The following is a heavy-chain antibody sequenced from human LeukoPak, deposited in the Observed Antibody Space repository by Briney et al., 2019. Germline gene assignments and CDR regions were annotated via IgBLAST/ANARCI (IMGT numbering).Heavy chain of an antibody. J-gene: IGHJ2*01. CDR1: GFTFSSYN. V-gene: IGHV3-48*01. CDR3: ASYRYFDL. CDR2: ISSSSSTI. Sequence: GGSLRLSCAASGFTFSSYNMNWVRPAPGKGLEWVSYISSSSSTIYYAASVKGRFTISRDNAKNSLYLQMNSLRAEDTAVYYCASYRYFDLWGRGTLVTVSS.